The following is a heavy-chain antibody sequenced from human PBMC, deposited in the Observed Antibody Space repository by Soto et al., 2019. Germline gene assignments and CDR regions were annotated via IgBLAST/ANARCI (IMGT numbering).Heavy chain of an antibody. CDR2: INHSGST. V-gene: IGHV4-34*01. Sequence: PSETLSLTCAVYGGSFSGYYWSWIRQPPGKGLEWIGEINHSGSTNYNPSLKSRVTISVDTSKNQFSLKLSSVTAADTAVYYCASSGYYYDSSGHLRFDPWGQGTLVTVSS. J-gene: IGHJ5*02. CDR1: GGSFSGYY. D-gene: IGHD3-22*01. CDR3: ASSGYYYDSSGHLRFDP.